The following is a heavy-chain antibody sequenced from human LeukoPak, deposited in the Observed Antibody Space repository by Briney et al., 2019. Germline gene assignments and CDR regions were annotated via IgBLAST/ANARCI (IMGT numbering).Heavy chain of an antibody. V-gene: IGHV3-30*04. CDR3: ARDQPWATNRIYYYYYYMDV. Sequence: GGSLRLSCLASGFAFSQFPVHWVRQAPGKGLEWVAVISYDGSNKYYADSVKGRFTISRDNSKNTLYLQMNSLRAEDTAVYYCARDQPWATNRIYYYYYYMDVWGKGTTVTVSS. CDR1: GFAFSQFP. CDR2: ISYDGSNK. J-gene: IGHJ6*03. D-gene: IGHD1-26*01.